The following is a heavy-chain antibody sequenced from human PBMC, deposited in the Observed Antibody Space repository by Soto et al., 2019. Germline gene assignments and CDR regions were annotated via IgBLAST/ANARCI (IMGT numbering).Heavy chain of an antibody. V-gene: IGHV3-48*01. D-gene: IGHD3-22*01. CDR1: GFTFSTYS. CDR3: ARPTYYYDSSGPPAY. CDR2: ISSSSSTI. J-gene: IGHJ4*02. Sequence: PVGSLRLSCAASGFTFSTYSMNWVRQAPGKGLEWVSYISSSSSTIFYTDSVKGRFTVSRDNAKNSLYLQMNSLRAEDTAVHYCARPTYYYDSSGPPAYWGQGTLVTVSS.